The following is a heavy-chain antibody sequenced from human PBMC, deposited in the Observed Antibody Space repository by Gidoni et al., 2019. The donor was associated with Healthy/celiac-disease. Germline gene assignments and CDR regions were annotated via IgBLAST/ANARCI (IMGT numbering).Heavy chain of an antibody. D-gene: IGHD3-10*01. CDR3: AKDRPYYGSGSYYRFDY. Sequence: EVQLLESGGGLVQPGGSLRLSCAASGFTFSSYAMSWVRQAPGKGLEWVSAISGSGGSTYYADSVKGRFTISRDNSKNTLYLQMNSLRAEDTAVYYCAKDRPYYGSGSYYRFDYWGQGTLVTVSS. CDR1: GFTFSSYA. J-gene: IGHJ4*02. V-gene: IGHV3-23*01. CDR2: ISGSGGST.